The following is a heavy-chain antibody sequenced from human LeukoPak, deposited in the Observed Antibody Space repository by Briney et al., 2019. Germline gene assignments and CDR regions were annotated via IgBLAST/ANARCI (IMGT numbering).Heavy chain of an antibody. J-gene: IGHJ5*02. V-gene: IGHV4-4*09. CDR2: IQSSGSA. CDR1: GGSIRIYY. D-gene: IGHD3-3*01. CDR3: ARYVFGVTLGRFDR. Sequence: SETLSLTCTVSGGSIRIYYWSCIRQPPGKGLEWLGYIQSSGSANYNPFLKSRVTISVDTSKNQFSLKLTSVIPADTAVYYCARYVFGVTLGRFDRWGQGTQATVSS.